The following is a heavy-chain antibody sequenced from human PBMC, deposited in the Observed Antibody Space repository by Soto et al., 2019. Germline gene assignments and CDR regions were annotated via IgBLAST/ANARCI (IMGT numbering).Heavy chain of an antibody. CDR2: IHSSGSI. V-gene: IGHV4-30-4*01. J-gene: IGHJ1*01. CDR3: ARDLDGLHDDNSGPYPRPG. D-gene: IGHD3-22*01. Sequence: PSETLSLTCTVSGGSISSDDYYWSWIRQAPGRGLEWIGYIHSSGSIYYNPSLKSRATMSIDTARNQFSLKVSSVTVADTAGYYCARDLDGLHDDNSGPYPRPGWGQGTLVT. CDR1: GGSISSDDYY.